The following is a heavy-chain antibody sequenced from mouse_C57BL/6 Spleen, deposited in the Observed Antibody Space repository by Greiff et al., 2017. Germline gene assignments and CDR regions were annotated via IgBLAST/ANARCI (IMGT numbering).Heavy chain of an antibody. CDR3: ARWDYYGSPFAY. V-gene: IGHV1-82*01. D-gene: IGHD1-1*01. CDR2: IYPGDGDT. Sequence: QVQLQQSGPELVKPGASVKISCKASGYAFSSSWMNWVKRRPGKGLEWIGRIYPGDGDTHYNGKFKGKATLTADKSSSTAYMQLSRLASEDSAVYFCARWDYYGSPFAYWGQGTLVTVSA. J-gene: IGHJ3*01. CDR1: GYAFSSSW.